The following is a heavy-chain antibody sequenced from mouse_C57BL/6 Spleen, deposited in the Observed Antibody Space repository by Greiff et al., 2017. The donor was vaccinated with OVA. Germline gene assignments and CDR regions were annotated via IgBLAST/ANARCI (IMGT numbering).Heavy chain of an antibody. Sequence: QVQLQQSGAELARPGASVKLSCKASGYTFTSYGISWVKQRTGQGLEWIGEIYPRSGNTYYNEKFKGKATLTADKSSSTAYMELRSLTSEDSAVYFCAREGDGKYYFDYWGQGTTLTVSS. V-gene: IGHV1-81*01. CDR1: GYTFTSYG. CDR3: AREGDGKYYFDY. CDR2: IYPRSGNT. J-gene: IGHJ2*01. D-gene: IGHD3-3*01.